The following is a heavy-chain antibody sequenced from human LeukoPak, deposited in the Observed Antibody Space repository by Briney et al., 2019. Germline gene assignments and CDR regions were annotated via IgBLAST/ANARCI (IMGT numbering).Heavy chain of an antibody. CDR1: GYSISSGYY. Sequence: ETLSLTCAVSGYSISSGYYWGWIWQPPGKGLEWIGSIYHSGSTYYNPCLKNRVTISVDTSKNQFSLKLSSVTAADTAVYYCARHTDSSSWYAYWGQGTLV. CDR2: IYHSGST. CDR3: ARHTDSSSWYAY. V-gene: IGHV4-38-2*01. D-gene: IGHD6-13*01. J-gene: IGHJ4*02.